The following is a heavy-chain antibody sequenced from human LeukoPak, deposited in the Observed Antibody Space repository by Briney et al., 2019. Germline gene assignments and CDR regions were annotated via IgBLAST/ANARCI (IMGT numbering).Heavy chain of an antibody. V-gene: IGHV4-39*01. CDR3: ARHRHSSSWYEVFDY. CDR1: GGSISSSSYY. D-gene: IGHD6-13*01. J-gene: IGHJ4*02. Sequence: PETLSLTCTVSGGSISSSSYYWGWIRQPPGKGLEWIGSIYYSGSTYYNPSLKSRVTISVDTSKNQFSLKLSSVTAADTAVYYYARHRHSSSWYEVFDYWGQGTLVTVSS. CDR2: IYYSGST.